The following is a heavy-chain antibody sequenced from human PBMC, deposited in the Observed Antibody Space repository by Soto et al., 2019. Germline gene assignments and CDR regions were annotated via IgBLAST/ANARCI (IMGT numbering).Heavy chain of an antibody. J-gene: IGHJ6*02. CDR2: ISSNGGST. V-gene: IGHV3-64D*06. CDR3: VKRIVSDYGDYRGRYYYGMDV. Sequence: GGSLRLSCSASGFTFSSYAMHWVRQAPGKGLEYVSAISSNGGSTYYADSVKGRFTISRDNSKNTLYLQMSSLRAEDTAVYYCVKRIVSDYGDYRGRYYYGMDVWGQGTTVTVSS. D-gene: IGHD4-17*01. CDR1: GFTFSSYA.